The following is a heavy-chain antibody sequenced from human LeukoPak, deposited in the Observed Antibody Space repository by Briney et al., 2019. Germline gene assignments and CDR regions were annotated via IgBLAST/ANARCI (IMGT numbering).Heavy chain of an antibody. V-gene: IGHV4-34*01. CDR2: INHSGSI. J-gene: IGHJ6*02. Sequence: SETLSLTCTVSGGSISSYYWSWIRQPPGKGLEWIGEINHSGSINYNPSLKSRVTISVDTSKNQFSLKLSSVTAADTAVYYCARFMSGLRLLWFGEPSYGMDVWGQGTTVTVSS. D-gene: IGHD3-10*01. CDR3: ARFMSGLRLLWFGEPSYGMDV. CDR1: GGSISSYY.